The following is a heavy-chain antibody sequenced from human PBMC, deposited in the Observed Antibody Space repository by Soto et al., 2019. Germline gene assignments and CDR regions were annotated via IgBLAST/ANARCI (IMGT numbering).Heavy chain of an antibody. Sequence: QVQLVESGGGVVQPGRSLRLSCAASGFTLSNYGMHWVRQAPGKGLEWVAIISYDGSNKYYADSVKVRFTISRDNSKNTLSLQMNSLRAEDTAVYYCAKISSPGDAFDIWGQGTMVTVSS. V-gene: IGHV3-30*18. D-gene: IGHD2-15*01. J-gene: IGHJ3*02. CDR2: ISYDGSNK. CDR3: AKISSPGDAFDI. CDR1: GFTLSNYG.